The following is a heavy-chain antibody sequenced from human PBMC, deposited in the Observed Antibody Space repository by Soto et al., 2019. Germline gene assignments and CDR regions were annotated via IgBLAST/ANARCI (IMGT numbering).Heavy chain of an antibody. V-gene: IGHV4-61*08. J-gene: IGHJ4*02. CDR3: ARVDDY. CDR2: IYHSGST. Sequence: SESLSLTCTVSGGSICSGDYYWSWIRQPPGKGLEWIAEIYHSGSTKYNPSLNGRVTISVDTSKNQFSLKVSSVTAADTAIYYCARVDDYWGPGTLVTVSS. CDR1: GGSICSGDYY.